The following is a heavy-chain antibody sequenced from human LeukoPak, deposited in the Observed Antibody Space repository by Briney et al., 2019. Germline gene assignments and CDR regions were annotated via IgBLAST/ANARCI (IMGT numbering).Heavy chain of an antibody. CDR1: GFTFSSYG. J-gene: IGHJ4*02. D-gene: IGHD3-22*01. Sequence: GGSLRLSCAASGFTFSSYGMHWVRQAPGKGLEWVAVISYDGSNKYYADSVKGRFTISRDNAKNSLYLQMNSLRAEDTAVYYCARDFYDSSGYSNFDYWGQGTLVTVSS. CDR2: ISYDGSNK. V-gene: IGHV3-30*03. CDR3: ARDFYDSSGYSNFDY.